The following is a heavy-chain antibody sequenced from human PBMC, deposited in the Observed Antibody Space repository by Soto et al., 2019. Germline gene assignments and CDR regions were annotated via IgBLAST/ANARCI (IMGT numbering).Heavy chain of an antibody. J-gene: IGHJ5*02. V-gene: IGHV3-23*01. CDR1: GFTFNTYG. D-gene: IGHD3-10*01. CDR3: AKNQGVELVPLATVDWFDP. CDR2: ISGSGFKK. Sequence: PGGSLRLSCAASGFTFNTYGMSWVRQAPGKGLEWISSISGSGFKKYYADSVKGRFTISRDNSKSTVYLELNNLSAEDTAVYHCAKNQGVELVPLATVDWFDPWGQGSVVTVSS.